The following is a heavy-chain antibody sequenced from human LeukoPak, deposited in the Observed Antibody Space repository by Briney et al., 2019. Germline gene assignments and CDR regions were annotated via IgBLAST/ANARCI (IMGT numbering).Heavy chain of an antibody. CDR1: GFTFSSYA. D-gene: IGHD6-19*01. J-gene: IGHJ6*02. Sequence: GGSLRLSCAASGFTFSSYAMYWVRQAPGKGLEWVAVISYDGSNKYYADSVKGRFTISRDNPKNTLYLQMNSLRAEDTAVYYCARDLYSSGWYGYYYGMDVWGQGTTVTV. CDR3: ARDLYSSGWYGYYYGMDV. V-gene: IGHV3-30-3*01. CDR2: ISYDGSNK.